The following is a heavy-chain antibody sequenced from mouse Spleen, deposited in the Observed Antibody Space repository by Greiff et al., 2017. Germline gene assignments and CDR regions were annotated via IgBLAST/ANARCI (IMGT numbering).Heavy chain of an antibody. J-gene: IGHJ1*01. CDR3: ARRRGRGYFDV. CDR1: GYTFTSYW. CDR2: IDPSDSYT. Sequence: VQLQQPGAELVKPGASVKLSCKASGYTFTSYWMQWVKQRPGQGLEWIGEIDPSDSYTNYNQKFKGKATLTVDTSSSTAYMQLSSLTSEDSAVYYCARRRGRGYFDVWGAGTTVTVSS. V-gene: IGHV1-50*01. D-gene: IGHD3-3*01.